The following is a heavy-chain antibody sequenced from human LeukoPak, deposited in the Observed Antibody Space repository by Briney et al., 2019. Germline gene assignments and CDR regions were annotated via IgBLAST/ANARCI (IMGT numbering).Heavy chain of an antibody. D-gene: IGHD2-15*01. Sequence: ASVKVSCKASGYIFTTFGFAWVRQAPGQGLEWMGWINPNSGGTNYAQKFQGRVTMTRDTSISTAYMELSRLRSDDTAVYYCARAWDIVVVVAAIPFDYWGQGTLVTVSS. V-gene: IGHV1-2*02. CDR1: GYIFTTFG. J-gene: IGHJ4*02. CDR3: ARAWDIVVVVAAIPFDY. CDR2: INPNSGGT.